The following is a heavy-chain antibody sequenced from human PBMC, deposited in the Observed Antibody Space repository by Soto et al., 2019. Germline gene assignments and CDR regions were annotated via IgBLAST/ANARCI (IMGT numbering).Heavy chain of an antibody. V-gene: IGHV3-66*01. CDR1: GFTVSSNY. Sequence: GESLKISCAASGFTVSSNYMSWVRQAPGKGLEWVSVIYSGGSTYYADSVKGRFTISRDNSKNTLYLQMNSLRAEDTAVYYCARDQRGDYYYMDVWGKGTTVTVSS. CDR2: IYSGGST. CDR3: ARDQRGDYYYMDV. D-gene: IGHD6-25*01. J-gene: IGHJ6*03.